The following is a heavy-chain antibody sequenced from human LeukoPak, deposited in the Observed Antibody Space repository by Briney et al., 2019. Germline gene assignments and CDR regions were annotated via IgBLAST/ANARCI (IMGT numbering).Heavy chain of an antibody. Sequence: GGSLRLSCAASGFTFSSYWMSWVRQAPGKGLEWVANIKQDGSEKYYVDSVKGRFTISRDNAKNSLYLQMNSLRAEDTAVYYCARDILSSTSCYYDYWGQGTLVTVSS. CDR1: GFTFSSYW. V-gene: IGHV3-7*01. J-gene: IGHJ4*02. CDR3: ARDILSSTSCYYDY. D-gene: IGHD2-2*01. CDR2: IKQDGSEK.